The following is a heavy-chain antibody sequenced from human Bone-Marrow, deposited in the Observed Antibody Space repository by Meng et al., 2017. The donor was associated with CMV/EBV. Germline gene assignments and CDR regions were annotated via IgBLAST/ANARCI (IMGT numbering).Heavy chain of an antibody. CDR2: ISGSGGST. Sequence: GESLKISCAASGFTFSSYAMSWVRQAPGKGLEWVSAISGSGGSTYYADSVKGRFTISRDNSKNTLYLQMNSLRAEDTAVYYCAKESSWYLERGGYYYGMDVWGQGTTVTGSS. D-gene: IGHD6-13*01. CDR3: AKESSWYLERGGYYYGMDV. J-gene: IGHJ6*01. CDR1: GFTFSSYA. V-gene: IGHV3-23*01.